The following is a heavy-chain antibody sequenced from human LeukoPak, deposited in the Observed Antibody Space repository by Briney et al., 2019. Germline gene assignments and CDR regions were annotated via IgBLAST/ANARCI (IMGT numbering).Heavy chain of an antibody. CDR3: ARGGSSSYYL. D-gene: IGHD6-13*01. CDR1: GFTFSDYA. J-gene: IGHJ4*02. Sequence: GGSLRLSCAASGFTFSDYAMDWVRQAPGKGLEWVSAISSNSAYIFYADSVKGRFTISRDNARNSVSLQMNSLRAEDTAVYYCARGGSSSYYLWGQGTLVTVSS. V-gene: IGHV3-21*04. CDR2: ISSNSAYI.